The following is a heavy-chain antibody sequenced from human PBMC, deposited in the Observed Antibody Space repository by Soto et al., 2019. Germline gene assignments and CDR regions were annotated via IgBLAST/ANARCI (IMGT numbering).Heavy chain of an antibody. CDR2: ISSSGNYA. V-gene: IGHV3-11*06. CDR1: GFTFSDYY. D-gene: IGHD3-10*01. Sequence: QVHLVESGGGLVKPAGSLRLSCAASGFTFSDYYMSWIRKAPGKGLEWISYISSSGNYADYADSMKGRFSISRDNAKNSLYLQVHSLRAEDTAVYYCARSSGSYWWEFDYWGQGTLVTVSS. J-gene: IGHJ4*02. CDR3: ARSSGSYWWEFDY.